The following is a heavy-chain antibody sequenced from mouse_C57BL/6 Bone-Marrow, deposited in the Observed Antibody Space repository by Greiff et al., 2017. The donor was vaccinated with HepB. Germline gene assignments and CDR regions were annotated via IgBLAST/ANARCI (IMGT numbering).Heavy chain of an antibody. D-gene: IGHD2-3*01. CDR1: GYAFSSSW. J-gene: IGHJ2*01. V-gene: IGHV1-82*01. Sequence: VQLKESGPELVKPGASVKISCKASGYAFSSSWMNWVKQRPGKGLEWIGRIYPGDGDTNYNGKFKGKATLTADKSSSTAYMQLSSLTSEDSAVYFCARGWLLPDYWGQGTTLTVSS. CDR2: IYPGDGDT. CDR3: ARGWLLPDY.